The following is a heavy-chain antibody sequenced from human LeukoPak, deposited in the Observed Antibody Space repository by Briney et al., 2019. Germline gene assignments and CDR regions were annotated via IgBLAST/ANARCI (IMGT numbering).Heavy chain of an antibody. CDR1: GFSLSTSGVG. CDR3: VHCPPRSSWFH. V-gene: IGHV2-5*02. Sequence: SGPTLVNPTQTLTLTCTFSGFSLSTSGVGVGWIRQPPGKALEYLALIYWDDDKRYNPSLKTRLIITKDTSKNEVVLTMTTMDPVDTATYYCVHCPPRSSWFHWGQGALVTVFS. J-gene: IGHJ4*02. CDR2: IYWDDDK. D-gene: IGHD6-13*01.